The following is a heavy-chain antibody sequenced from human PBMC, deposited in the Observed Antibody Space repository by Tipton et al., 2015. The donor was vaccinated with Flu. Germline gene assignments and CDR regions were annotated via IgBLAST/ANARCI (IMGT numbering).Heavy chain of an antibody. CDR3: AKDGWDTSGWYPFDY. D-gene: IGHD6-19*01. J-gene: IGHJ4*02. Sequence: QVQLVQSGGGVVQPGGSLRLSCAASGFMFSGYGMNWVRQAPGKGLEWVAFIRHDGSDKYYTESVKGRFTISRDDSKNALYLLMSSLRPEDTAVYYCAKDGWDTSGWYPFDYWGQGTLVTVSA. V-gene: IGHV3-30*02. CDR2: IRHDGSDK. CDR1: GFMFSGYG.